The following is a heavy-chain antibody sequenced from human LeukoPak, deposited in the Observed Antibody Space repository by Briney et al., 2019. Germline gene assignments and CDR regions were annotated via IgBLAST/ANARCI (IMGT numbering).Heavy chain of an antibody. J-gene: IGHJ3*02. V-gene: IGHV1-2*02. Sequence: ASVKVSCKASGYTFSGYYMHWVRQAPGQGLEWMGWINPNSGDTSYAQKFQGRVTMTRDTSISTVYMELSRLISDDTAVYYCXXXXXXDMWGQGTMVTVSS. CDR3: XXXXXXDM. CDR1: GYTFSGYY. CDR2: INPNSGDT.